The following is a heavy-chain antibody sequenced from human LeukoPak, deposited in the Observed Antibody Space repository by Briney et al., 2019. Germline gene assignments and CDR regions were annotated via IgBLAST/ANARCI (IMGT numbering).Heavy chain of an antibody. V-gene: IGHV1-2*02. Sequence: ASVKVSCKASGYTFTGYYMHWVRQAPGQGLEWMGWINPNSGGTNYAQKFQGRVTMTRDTSISTAYMELSRLRSDDTAVYYCAREGEFLLRYFDWLLWYWGQGTLVTVSS. CDR2: INPNSGGT. CDR1: GYTFTGYY. D-gene: IGHD3-9*01. CDR3: AREGEFLLRYFDWLLWY. J-gene: IGHJ4*02.